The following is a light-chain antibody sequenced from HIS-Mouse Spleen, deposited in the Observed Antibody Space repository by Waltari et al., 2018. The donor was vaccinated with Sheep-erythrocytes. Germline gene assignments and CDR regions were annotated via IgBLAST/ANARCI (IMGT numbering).Light chain of an antibody. CDR3: QQYDSHPLT. CDR2: DAS. Sequence: DIQMTQSPSFLSASVGDRVTITCQASQDISSYLTWYQQKPGKAPKLLIYDASNLQTGVPSRFSGSGSGTEFTFTISSLQPEDIATYYCQQYDSHPLTFGGGTKVEIK. CDR1: QDISSY. V-gene: IGKV1-33*01. J-gene: IGKJ4*01.